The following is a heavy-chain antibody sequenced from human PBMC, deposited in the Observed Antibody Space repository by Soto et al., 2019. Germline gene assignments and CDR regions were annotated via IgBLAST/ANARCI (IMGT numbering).Heavy chain of an antibody. Sequence: VASVKVSCKACGESFTGYYIHWVRQAGGQGREWMGWINPDSGATNYAQNFQGRVTLTSDTSISTASMDLTSLTSDDTAVYYCARGDYGTGGYHIPYFDYWGQGTLVTVSS. CDR1: GESFTGYY. D-gene: IGHD3-3*01. J-gene: IGHJ4*02. CDR2: INPDSGAT. V-gene: IGHV1-2*02. CDR3: ARGDYGTGGYHIPYFDY.